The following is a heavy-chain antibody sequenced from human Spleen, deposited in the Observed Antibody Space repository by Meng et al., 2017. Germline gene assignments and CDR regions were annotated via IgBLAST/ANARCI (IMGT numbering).Heavy chain of an antibody. J-gene: IGHJ4*02. CDR3: ARGRGSGWYFHHFDY. V-gene: IGHV4-34*01. CDR1: GGSFSDYY. D-gene: IGHD6-19*01. CDR2: INHSGST. Sequence: QRGGAGLLKLSETLSLTGVVSGGSFSDYYWSWIRQPPGKGLEWIGEINHSGSTNYNPSLESRATISVDTSQNQFSLKLSSVTAADTAVYYCARGRGSGWYFHHFDYWGQGTLVTVSS.